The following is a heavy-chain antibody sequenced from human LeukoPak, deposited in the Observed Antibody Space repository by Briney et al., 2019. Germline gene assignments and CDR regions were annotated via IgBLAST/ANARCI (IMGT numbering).Heavy chain of an antibody. CDR2: IKQDGTEK. CDR1: GVTFSNYW. CDR3: ARDLGEADIVVVPAANDPHYYYYGMDD. Sequence: PGGSLRLSCEASGVTFSNYWMSWVRQAPGMGPEWLANIKQDGTEKFYMASVRGRFIISRDNAKSSLYLQMNSLRVEDTAVYYCARDLGEADIVVVPAANDPHYYYYGMDDWGQGTTVTVSS. J-gene: IGHJ6*02. D-gene: IGHD2-2*01. V-gene: IGHV3-7*03.